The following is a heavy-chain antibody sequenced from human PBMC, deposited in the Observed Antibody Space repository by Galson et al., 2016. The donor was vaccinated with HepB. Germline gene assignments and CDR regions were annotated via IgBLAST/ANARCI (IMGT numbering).Heavy chain of an antibody. CDR3: ARDQISVPIIRGIPAPGDHYYGLDV. CDR1: GFTFSNFV. Sequence: SLRLSCAASGFTFSNFVMGWVRQAPGKGLEWVSSISGNSDTTHNADSVRGRFTISRDTFKNTLYLQMDSLRAEDTARYYCARDQISVPIIRGIPAPGDHYYGLDVWGHGTSVTVSS. D-gene: IGHD3-10*01. V-gene: IGHV3-23*01. CDR2: ISGNSDTT. J-gene: IGHJ6*02.